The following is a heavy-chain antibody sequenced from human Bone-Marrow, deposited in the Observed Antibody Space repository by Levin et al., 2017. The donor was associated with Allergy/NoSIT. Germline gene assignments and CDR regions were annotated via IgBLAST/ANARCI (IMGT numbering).Heavy chain of an antibody. D-gene: IGHD4-17*01. J-gene: IGHJ4*02. CDR1: GFTFSSYW. CDR2: INSDGSST. CDR3: ASSTTVTTYFDY. Sequence: GGSLRLSCAASGFTFSSYWMHWVRQAPGKGLVWVSRINSDGSSTSYADSVKGRFTISRDNAKNTLYLQMNSLRAEDTAVYYCASSTTVTTYFDYWGQGTLVTVSS. V-gene: IGHV3-74*01.